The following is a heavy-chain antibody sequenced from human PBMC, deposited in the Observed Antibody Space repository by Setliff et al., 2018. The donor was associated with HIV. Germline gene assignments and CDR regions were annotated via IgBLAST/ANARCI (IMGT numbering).Heavy chain of an antibody. Sequence: PSETLSLTCAVSGASINNSTYYWGWIRQPSGKGLEWIGDIHYSGNTHYSPSLETRVAIFVDTSKNQFSLRLSSVTAADSAMYYCVRHDPPNSGRFYFDLWGRGTLVTVSS. CDR2: IHYSGNT. V-gene: IGHV4-39*01. D-gene: IGHD1-26*01. CDR1: GASINNSTYY. J-gene: IGHJ4*01. CDR3: VRHDPPNSGRFYFDL.